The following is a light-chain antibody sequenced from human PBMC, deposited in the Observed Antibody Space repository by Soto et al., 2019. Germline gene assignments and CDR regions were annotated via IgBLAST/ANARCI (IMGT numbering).Light chain of an antibody. CDR3: QQYDNWPPWT. J-gene: IGKJ1*01. CDR2: SAS. Sequence: EIGMKQSPATLSVTTGGRATLSCRASQSISDTLAWYQQKPGQAPRLLIYSASRRATGFPARFSGSGSGTDFTLTISSLQSEDFAVYYCQQYDNWPPWTFGQGTKVDIK. CDR1: QSISDT. V-gene: IGKV3-15*01.